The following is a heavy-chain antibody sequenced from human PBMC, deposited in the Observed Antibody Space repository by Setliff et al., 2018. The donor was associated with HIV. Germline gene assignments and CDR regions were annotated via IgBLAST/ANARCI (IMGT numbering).Heavy chain of an antibody. Sequence: PGGSLRLSCAASGFTFSSYSMNWVRQAPGKGLEWVSYISSSSSTIYYADSVKGRFAISRDNAKNSLYLQMNSLRAEDTAVYYCARDPLYNFWSGYVDYWGQGTLVTVSS. V-gene: IGHV3-48*01. CDR1: GFTFSSYS. J-gene: IGHJ4*02. CDR3: ARDPLYNFWSGYVDY. D-gene: IGHD3-3*01. CDR2: ISSSSSTI.